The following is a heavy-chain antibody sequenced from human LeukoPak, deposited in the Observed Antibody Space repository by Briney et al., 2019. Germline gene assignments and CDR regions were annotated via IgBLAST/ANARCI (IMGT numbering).Heavy chain of an antibody. Sequence: ASVKVSCKASGGTFSSYAISWVRQGPGQGLEWMGGIIPIFGTANYAQKFQGRVTITADESTSTAYMELSSLRSEDTAVYYCARPPPYSSSWDDAFDIWGQGTMVTVSS. CDR2: IIPIFGTA. J-gene: IGHJ3*02. CDR1: GGTFSSYA. V-gene: IGHV1-69*13. CDR3: ARPPPYSSSWDDAFDI. D-gene: IGHD6-13*01.